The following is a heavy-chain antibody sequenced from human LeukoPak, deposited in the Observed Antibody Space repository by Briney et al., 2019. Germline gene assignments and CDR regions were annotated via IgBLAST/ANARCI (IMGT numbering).Heavy chain of an antibody. CDR3: ARESPDWYMDV. Sequence: PGGSLRLSCAASGFTFSSDGMHWVRQAPGKGLEWVAFIRYDESNKYYADSVKGRFTISRDNSKNTLYLQMNSLRAEDTAVYYCARESPDWYMDVWGKGTTVTVSS. J-gene: IGHJ6*03. D-gene: IGHD3-9*01. CDR1: GFTFSSDG. V-gene: IGHV3-30*02. CDR2: IRYDESNK.